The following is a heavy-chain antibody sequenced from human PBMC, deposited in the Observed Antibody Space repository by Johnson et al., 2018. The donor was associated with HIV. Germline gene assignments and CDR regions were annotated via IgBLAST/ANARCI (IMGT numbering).Heavy chain of an antibody. CDR3: ARENGGGAFDI. Sequence: GQLVESGGGLIQPGGSLRLSCVVSGFTFSHYWMEWVRQAPGEGLVWVSRINADGSRTTYADSVKGRFTISRDNAKNSLYLQMNSLRAGDTAVYYCARENGGGAFDIWGQGTMVTVSS. D-gene: IGHD3-10*01. CDR1: GFTFSHYW. J-gene: IGHJ3*02. V-gene: IGHV3-74*01. CDR2: INADGSRT.